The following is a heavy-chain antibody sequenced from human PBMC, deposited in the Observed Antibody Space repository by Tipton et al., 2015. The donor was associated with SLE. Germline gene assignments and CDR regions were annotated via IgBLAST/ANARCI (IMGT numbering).Heavy chain of an antibody. CDR1: ADSFTHYH. V-gene: IGHV4-59*01. J-gene: IGHJ6*03. CDR3: ARDRRKRHGDGFLWFGNNDDAHYYYMDV. CDR2: VYFDGST. Sequence: TLSLTCTVSADSFTHYHWSWIRQSPGKGLEWIGYVYFDGSTNYNPSLKSRVTISVDTSKNQFSVKLKSVSAADTAVYYCARDRRKRHGDGFLWFGNNDDAHYYYMDVWGRGTTVTVS. D-gene: IGHD3-10*01.